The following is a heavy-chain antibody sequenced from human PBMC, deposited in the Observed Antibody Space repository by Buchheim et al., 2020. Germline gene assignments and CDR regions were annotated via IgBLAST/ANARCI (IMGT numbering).Heavy chain of an antibody. CDR3: ARGSLSEQGWADFWSGYYTLNWFDP. Sequence: QVQLQESGPGLVKPSQTLSLTCTVSGGSISSGGYHWSWIRQHPGEGLEWIGYIYYSGSTYYNPSLKSRVTISVDTSKNQFSLKLSSVTAADTAVYYCARGSLSEQGWADFWSGYYTLNWFDPWGQGTL. V-gene: IGHV4-31*03. CDR2: IYYSGST. D-gene: IGHD3-3*01. J-gene: IGHJ5*02. CDR1: GGSISSGGYH.